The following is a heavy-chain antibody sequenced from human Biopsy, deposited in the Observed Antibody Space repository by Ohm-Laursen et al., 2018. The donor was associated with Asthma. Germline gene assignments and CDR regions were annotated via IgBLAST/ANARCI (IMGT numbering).Heavy chain of an antibody. V-gene: IGHV1-18*01. D-gene: IGHD3-10*01. CDR3: ARAVDYSHYYGIDV. CDR2: ISVYNGNT. Sequence: SVKVSCKTSGYTFNSAGITWVRQAPGQGLEWMGWISVYNGNTKVAQKLQDRVTMITDTSTSTAYIELRSLRSGDTAVYFCARAVDYSHYYGIDVWGQGTTVTVS. CDR1: GYTFNSAG. J-gene: IGHJ6*02.